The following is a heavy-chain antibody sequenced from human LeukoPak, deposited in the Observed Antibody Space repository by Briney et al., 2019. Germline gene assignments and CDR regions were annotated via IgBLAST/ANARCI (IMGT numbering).Heavy chain of an antibody. CDR1: GFVVSSNY. CDR2: IHNDGNT. V-gene: IGHV3-53*01. Sequence: PGGSLRLSCAASGFVVSSNYMNWVRQAPGKGLEWVSFIHNDGNTFYADSVKGRFTISKDNSKNTVYLQMNSLRIEDTAVYYCASTNSWYGGREWAHYFDYWGQGTLVTVSS. J-gene: IGHJ4*02. D-gene: IGHD6-13*01. CDR3: ASTNSWYGGREWAHYFDY.